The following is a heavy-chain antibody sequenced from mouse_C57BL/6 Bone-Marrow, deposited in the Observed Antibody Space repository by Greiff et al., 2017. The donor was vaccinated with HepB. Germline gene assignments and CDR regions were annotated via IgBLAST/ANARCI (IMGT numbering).Heavy chain of an antibody. V-gene: IGHV1-55*01. CDR1: GYTFTSYW. CDR2: IYPGSGST. D-gene: IGHD1-1*01. J-gene: IGHJ2*01. Sequence: QVQLQQSGAELVKPGASVKMSCKASGYTFTSYWITWVKQRPGQGLEWIGDIYPGSGSTNYNEKFKSKATLTVDTSSSTAYMQLSSLTSEDSAVYYCAKGDGSSSCYFDYWGQGTTLTVSS. CDR3: AKGDGSSSCYFDY.